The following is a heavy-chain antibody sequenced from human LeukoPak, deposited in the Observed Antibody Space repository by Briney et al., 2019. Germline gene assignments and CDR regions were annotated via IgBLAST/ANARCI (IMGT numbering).Heavy chain of an antibody. V-gene: IGHV6-1*01. CDR1: GDSVSSNSAA. D-gene: IGHD6-6*01. Sequence: SQTLSLTCAISGDSVSSNSAAWNWIRQSPSRGLEWLGRTYYRSKWYNDYAVSVKSRITINPDTSKNQFSLQLNSVTPEDTAVYYCARDRIAARRRDDAFDIWGQGTMVTVSS. CDR3: ARDRIAARRRDDAFDI. J-gene: IGHJ3*02. CDR2: TYYRSKWYN.